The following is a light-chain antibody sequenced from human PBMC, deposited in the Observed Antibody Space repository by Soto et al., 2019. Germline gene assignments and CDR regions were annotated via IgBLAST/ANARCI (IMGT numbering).Light chain of an antibody. J-gene: IGKJ1*01. V-gene: IGKV1-5*01. CDR2: DAS. CDR1: QSISGW. Sequence: DIQMTQSPSTLSASVGDRVTITCRASQSISGWLAWYQQRPGKAPKLLSYDASTLESGVPSRFSGSRSGTEFTLTISSLQPDDFATYYCQQYNSYSWTFGQGTKVDIK. CDR3: QQYNSYSWT.